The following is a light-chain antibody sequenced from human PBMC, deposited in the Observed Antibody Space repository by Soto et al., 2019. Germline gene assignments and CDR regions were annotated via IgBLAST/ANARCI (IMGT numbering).Light chain of an antibody. V-gene: IGKV1-5*03. CDR3: QQNNDSFPYT. CDR2: AAS. J-gene: IGKJ2*01. CDR1: QSISRW. Sequence: DIQMTQSPSTLSASVGDRVTITCRASQSISRWLAWYQQKPGTAPKLLIYAASTLESGVPSRFSGSRSGTEFILTVSSLQPHDFAAYCCQQNNDSFPYTFGQGTKVDIK.